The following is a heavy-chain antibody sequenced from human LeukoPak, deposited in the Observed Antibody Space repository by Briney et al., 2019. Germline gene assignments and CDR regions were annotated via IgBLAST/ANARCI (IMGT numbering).Heavy chain of an antibody. CDR2: IYYSGST. CDR1: GGSISSYY. CDR3: ARALSSSWYPDY. V-gene: IGHV4-59*01. Sequence: SETLSLTCTVSGGSISSYYWSWIRQPPGKGLEWIGYIYYSGSTNYNPSLKSRVTISVDTSKNQFSLKLSSVTAADTAVYYCARALSSSWYPDYWGQGTLVTVSS. D-gene: IGHD6-13*01. J-gene: IGHJ4*02.